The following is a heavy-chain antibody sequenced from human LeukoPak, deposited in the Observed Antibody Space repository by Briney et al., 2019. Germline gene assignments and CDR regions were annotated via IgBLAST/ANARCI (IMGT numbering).Heavy chain of an antibody. Sequence: PGGSLRLSCAASGFTVSSNYMSWVRQAPGKGLEWVSVIYSGGSTYYADSVKGRFTISRDNSKNTLYLQMNSLRAEDTAVYYCARGVGSSWYVGFDYWGQGTLVTVSS. D-gene: IGHD6-13*01. CDR1: GFTVSSNY. V-gene: IGHV3-53*05. CDR3: ARGVGSSWYVGFDY. J-gene: IGHJ4*02. CDR2: IYSGGST.